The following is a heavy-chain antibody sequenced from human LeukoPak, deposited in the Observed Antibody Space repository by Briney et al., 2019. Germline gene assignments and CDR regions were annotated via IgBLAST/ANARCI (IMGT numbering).Heavy chain of an antibody. CDR2: ISAYNGNT. D-gene: IGHD6-19*01. Sequence: ASVKVSCKASGYTFTLYSIHWVRQAPGQGLEWMGWISAYNGNTNYAQKLQGRVTMTTDTSTSTAYMELRSLRSDDTAVYYCARDAVWLVQGHYFDYWGQGTLVTVSS. J-gene: IGHJ4*02. V-gene: IGHV1-18*01. CDR3: ARDAVWLVQGHYFDY. CDR1: GYTFTLYS.